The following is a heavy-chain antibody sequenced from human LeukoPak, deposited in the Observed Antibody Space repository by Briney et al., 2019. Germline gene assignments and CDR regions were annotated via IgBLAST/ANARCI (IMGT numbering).Heavy chain of an antibody. J-gene: IGHJ4*02. Sequence: PGGSLRLSCAASGFTFSSYWMTWVRRGPGKGLEWVANIKQDGNEKYYVDSVKGRFTISRDNAKNSLYLQMNSLRAEDTAVYYCASAYYLDYWGQGTLVTVSS. CDR1: GFTFSSYW. CDR3: ASAYYLDY. D-gene: IGHD3-10*01. V-gene: IGHV3-7*01. CDR2: IKQDGNEK.